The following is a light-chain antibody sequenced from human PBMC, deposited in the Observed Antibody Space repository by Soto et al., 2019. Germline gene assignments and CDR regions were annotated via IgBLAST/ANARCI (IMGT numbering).Light chain of an antibody. CDR2: DAS. Sequence: GDRVTITCRASQSIDNWLAWYQQKPGKAPKLLIYDASRLESGVPSRFSGSGFGTEFTLTISSLQPDDFATYYCQHYNSYSEAFGQGTKVDIK. J-gene: IGKJ1*01. CDR3: QHYNSYSEA. V-gene: IGKV1-5*01. CDR1: QSIDNW.